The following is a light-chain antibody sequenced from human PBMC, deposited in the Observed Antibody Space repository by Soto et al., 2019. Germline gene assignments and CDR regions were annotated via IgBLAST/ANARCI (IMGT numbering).Light chain of an antibody. CDR1: QTVPSNY. V-gene: IGKV3-20*01. CDR2: GAS. Sequence: EIVLTQSPGTLSFSPGDRATLSCRASQTVPSNYLAWYQQKSGQTPKLLIYGASSRATGIPDRFSGSGSGTDFTLTIRRLEPEDFAVYYCQQYGSSVWTFGQGTKVDI. CDR3: QQYGSSVWT. J-gene: IGKJ1*01.